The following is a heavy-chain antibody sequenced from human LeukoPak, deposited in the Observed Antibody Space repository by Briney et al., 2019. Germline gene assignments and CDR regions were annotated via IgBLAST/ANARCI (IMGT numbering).Heavy chain of an antibody. CDR2: INAGNGNT. Sequence: ASVKVSCKASGYTFTSYAMHRVRQAPGQRLEWMGWINAGNGNTKYSQEFQGRVTITRDTSASTAYMELSSLRSEDMAVYYCARDGDYDFWSGYYYFDYWGQGTLVTVSS. D-gene: IGHD3-3*01. V-gene: IGHV1-3*03. CDR1: GYTFTSYA. J-gene: IGHJ4*02. CDR3: ARDGDYDFWSGYYYFDY.